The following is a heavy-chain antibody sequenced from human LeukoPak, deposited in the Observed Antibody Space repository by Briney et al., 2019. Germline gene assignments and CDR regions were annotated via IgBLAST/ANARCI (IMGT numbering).Heavy chain of an antibody. Sequence: SETLSLTCTVSGYSISSGYYWGWIRQPPGKGLEWIGSIYHSGSTYYNPSLKSRVTISVDTSKNQFSLKLSSVTAADTAVYYCAINYYDSSEFYWGQGTLVTVSS. J-gene: IGHJ4*02. D-gene: IGHD3-22*01. CDR3: AINYYDSSEFY. CDR1: GYSISSGYY. V-gene: IGHV4-38-2*02. CDR2: IYHSGST.